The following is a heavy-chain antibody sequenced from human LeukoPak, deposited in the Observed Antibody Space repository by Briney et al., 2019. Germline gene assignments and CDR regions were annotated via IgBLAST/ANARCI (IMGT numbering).Heavy chain of an antibody. CDR3: ARDSVVRGAYDY. J-gene: IGHJ4*02. CDR1: GFTFSNHA. D-gene: IGHD3-10*01. V-gene: IGHV3-21*01. Sequence: GGSLRLSCAASGFTFSNHAMSWFRQAPGKGLEWVSSISSSSSYIYYADSVKGRFTISRDNAKNSLYLQMNSLRAEDTAVYYCARDSVVRGAYDYWGQGTLVTVSS. CDR2: ISSSSSYI.